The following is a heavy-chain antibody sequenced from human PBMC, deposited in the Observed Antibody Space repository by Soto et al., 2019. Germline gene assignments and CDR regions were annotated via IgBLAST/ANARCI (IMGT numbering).Heavy chain of an antibody. CDR3: AREWGRYDSSGSCDY. CDR1: GYTFTTYG. Sequence: QIHLVQSGAEVKKPGAAVKVSCKASGYTFTTYGFSWGRQAPGQGLEWIGWIITYNGNTNYAQKFQGRVTMTTDTPTSTAYMELRSLRSDDTSVYYCAREWGRYDSSGSCDYWGQGTLVTVSS. D-gene: IGHD3-22*01. J-gene: IGHJ4*02. V-gene: IGHV1-18*01. CDR2: IITYNGNT.